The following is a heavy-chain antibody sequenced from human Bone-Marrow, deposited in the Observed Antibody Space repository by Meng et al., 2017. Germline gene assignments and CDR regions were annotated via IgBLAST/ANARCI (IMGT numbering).Heavy chain of an antibody. CDR3: AREGGSMGYYYDSSGYAPYFDY. CDR2: ISYDGSNK. V-gene: IGHV3-30*01. CDR1: GFTFSSYA. J-gene: IGHJ4*02. Sequence: GGSLRLSCAASGFTFSSYAMHWVRQAPGKGLEWVAVISYDGSNKYYADSVKGRFTISRDNSKNTLYLQMNSLRAEDTAVYYCAREGGSMGYYYDSSGYAPYFDYWGQGTLVTVSS. D-gene: IGHD3-22*01.